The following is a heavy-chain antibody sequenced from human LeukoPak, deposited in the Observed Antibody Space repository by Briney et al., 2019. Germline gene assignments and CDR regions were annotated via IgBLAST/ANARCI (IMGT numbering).Heavy chain of an antibody. J-gene: IGHJ3*02. CDR2: IDPDSGGT. CDR1: GYTFTDYY. D-gene: IGHD3-22*01. CDR3: AREYYDSSGRKYAFNM. Sequence: GALVKVSCKASGYTFTDYYMHWARQAPGQGLEWMGSIDPDSGGTKYAQNFQGRFLMTRDTSITTAYMELSILRSDDTALYYCAREYYDSSGRKYAFNMWGKGTRVTVSS. V-gene: IGHV1-2*02.